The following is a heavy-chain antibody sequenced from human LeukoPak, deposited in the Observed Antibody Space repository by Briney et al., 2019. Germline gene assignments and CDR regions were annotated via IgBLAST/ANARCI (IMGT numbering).Heavy chain of an antibody. Sequence: ASVKVSCKASGYTFTSYGISWVRQAPGQGLEWMGWISAYNGNTNYAQKLQGRVTMTTDTSTSTAYMELRSLRSDDTAVYYCARDREQHYDFWSGHRPGYYGMDVWGQGTTVTVSS. J-gene: IGHJ6*02. V-gene: IGHV1-18*01. CDR2: ISAYNGNT. CDR3: ARDREQHYDFWSGHRPGYYGMDV. CDR1: GYTFTSYG. D-gene: IGHD3-3*01.